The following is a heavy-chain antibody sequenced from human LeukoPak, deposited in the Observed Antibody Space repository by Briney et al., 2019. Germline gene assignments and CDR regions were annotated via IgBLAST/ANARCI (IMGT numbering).Heavy chain of an antibody. CDR3: ARDRFRGDYGMDV. Sequence: SQTLSPTCTVSGGSISSGGYYWSWIRQHPGKGLEWIGYIYYSGSTYYNPSLKSRVTISVDTSKNQFSLKLRSVTAADTAVYYCARDRFRGDYGMDVWGKGTTVTVSS. CDR1: GGSISSGGYY. V-gene: IGHV4-31*03. CDR2: IYYSGST. J-gene: IGHJ6*04.